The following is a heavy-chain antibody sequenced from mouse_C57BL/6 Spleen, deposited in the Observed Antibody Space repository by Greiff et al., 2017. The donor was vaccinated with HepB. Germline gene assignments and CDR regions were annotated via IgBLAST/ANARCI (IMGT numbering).Heavy chain of an antibody. CDR2: IDPETGGT. CDR1: GYTFTDYE. D-gene: IGHD1-1*01. CDR3: TRITTVVEGGWFAY. V-gene: IGHV1-15*01. J-gene: IGHJ3*01. Sequence: VQLQQSGAELVRPGASVTLSCKASGYTFTDYEMHWVKQTPVHGLEWIGAIDPETGGTAYNQKFKGKAILTADKSSSTAYMELRSLTSEDSDVYYCTRITTVVEGGWFAYWGQGTLVTVSA.